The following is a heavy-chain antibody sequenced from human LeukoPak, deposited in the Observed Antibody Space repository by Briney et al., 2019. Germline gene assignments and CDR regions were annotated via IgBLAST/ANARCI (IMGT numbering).Heavy chain of an antibody. CDR1: GFTFSDYY. D-gene: IGHD5-24*01. J-gene: IGHJ4*02. CDR2: ISSSGSTI. Sequence: GGSLRLSCAASGFTFSDYYMSWIRQAPGKGLEWLSYISSSGSTIYYADSVKGRFTISRDNAKNSLYLQMNSLRAEDTAVYYCARLEAGRWLQKPLDYWGQGTLVTVSS. V-gene: IGHV3-11*04. CDR3: ARLEAGRWLQKPLDY.